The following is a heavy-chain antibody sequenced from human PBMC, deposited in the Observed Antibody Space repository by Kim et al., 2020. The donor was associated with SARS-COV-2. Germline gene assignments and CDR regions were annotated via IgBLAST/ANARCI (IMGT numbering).Heavy chain of an antibody. CDR1: GFTVSSNY. V-gene: IGHV3-53*01. Sequence: GGSLRLSCAASGFTVSSNYMSWVRQAQGKGLEWVSVIYSGGSTYNEDSVKGRFTISGDNSTNTLYLQMKSLRAEDTAVYYCAVDSGSFPFDYWGQGTLVTVSS. CDR2: IYSGGST. D-gene: IGHD1-26*01. CDR3: AVDSGSFPFDY. J-gene: IGHJ4*02.